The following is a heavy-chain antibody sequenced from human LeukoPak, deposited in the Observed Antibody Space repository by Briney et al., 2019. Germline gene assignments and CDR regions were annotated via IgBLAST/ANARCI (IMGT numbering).Heavy chain of an antibody. CDR2: ISGSGGNT. J-gene: IGHJ4*02. Sequence: GGALRHSCAPSGFTFSNYEMNWVRQAPGKGLEWLSQISGSGGNTYYADSVKGRFTISRDNSKNTLYLQMNSLRAEDTAVYFCAKHDPSGSLVALRYFDHWGQGTLVTVSS. CDR3: AKHDPSGSLVALRYFDH. CDR1: GFTFSNYE. V-gene: IGHV3-23*01. D-gene: IGHD6-6*01.